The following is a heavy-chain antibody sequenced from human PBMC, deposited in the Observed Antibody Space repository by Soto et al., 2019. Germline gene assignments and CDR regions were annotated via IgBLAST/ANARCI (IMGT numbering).Heavy chain of an antibody. J-gene: IGHJ5*02. CDR2: IYNSGTT. CDR3: ARDPAP. V-gene: IGHV4-31*03. Sequence: PSETLCLTCTVAGGSIARGGYYWSWIRQHPGKGLEWIGYIYNSGTTYYNPSLKSRVTISVDTSKNQFSLKLTSVTAADTAVYYCARDPAPWGQGTLVTVSS. CDR1: GGSIARGGYY.